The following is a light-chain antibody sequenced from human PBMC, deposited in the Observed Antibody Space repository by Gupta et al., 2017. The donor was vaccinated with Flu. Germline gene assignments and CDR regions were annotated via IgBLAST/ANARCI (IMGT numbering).Light chain of an antibody. Sequence: SFDLPQPPSVSVSPGQTARITCSGDSWPHQYGYWYQQTAGQAPVLMMYKDSERPSGIPERFSGSSSGTTVTLIISEVQAEDEADYYCQSADSDANFVIFGGGIKLTVL. CDR2: KDS. CDR3: QSADSDANFVI. CDR1: SWPHQY. J-gene: IGLJ2*01. V-gene: IGLV3-25*03.